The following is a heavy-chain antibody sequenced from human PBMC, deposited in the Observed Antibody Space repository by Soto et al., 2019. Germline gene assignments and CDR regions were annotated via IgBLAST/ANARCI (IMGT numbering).Heavy chain of an antibody. Sequence: PSETLSITCTVSGASVTTGGYFWTWLRQHPGKGPEWIGFISYSGTTHYSASLRSRVSISVDTSKKQFSLDLSSVTAADTAVYYCATMGTPVTGLYYFDYWGKGTLVTVSS. V-gene: IGHV4-30-4*08. J-gene: IGHJ4*02. CDR1: GASVTTGGYF. CDR2: ISYSGTT. CDR3: ATMGTPVTGLYYFDY. D-gene: IGHD4-17*01.